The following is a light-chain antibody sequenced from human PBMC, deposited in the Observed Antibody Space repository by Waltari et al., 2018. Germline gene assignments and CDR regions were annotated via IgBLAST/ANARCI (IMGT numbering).Light chain of an antibody. CDR2: DAS. Sequence: DIQMTQSPSTVSASVGDRVTTLCRASQSLSSWLAWYQQKPGKAPKLLIYDASSLESGVPSRFSGSGSGTEFTLTISSLQPDDFAAYYCQQYNTYPWTFGQGTKVEIK. CDR3: QQYNTYPWT. J-gene: IGKJ1*01. CDR1: QSLSSW. V-gene: IGKV1-5*02.